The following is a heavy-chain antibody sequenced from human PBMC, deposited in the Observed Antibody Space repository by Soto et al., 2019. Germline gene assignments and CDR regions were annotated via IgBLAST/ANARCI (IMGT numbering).Heavy chain of an antibody. V-gene: IGHV4-28*01. Sequence: SETLSLTCAVSGYSISSSNWWGWIRQPPGKGLEWFWYIYYSGTTYYNPSLKSRVTMSVDTSKTQFSLKLTSVTAVDTAVYYCARREIQGPIDYWGQGTLVTVSS. CDR3: ARREIQGPIDY. J-gene: IGHJ4*02. D-gene: IGHD1-26*01. CDR1: GYSISSSNW. CDR2: IYYSGTT.